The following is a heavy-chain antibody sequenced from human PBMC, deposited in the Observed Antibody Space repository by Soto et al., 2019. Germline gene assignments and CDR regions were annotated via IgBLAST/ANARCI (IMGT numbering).Heavy chain of an antibody. D-gene: IGHD6-13*01. J-gene: IGHJ5*02. CDR1: GFTFSSYW. V-gene: IGHV3-7*04. Sequence: LRLSCAASGFTFSSYWMSWVRQAPGKGLEWVANIKQDGSEKYYVDSVKGRFTISRDNAKNSLYLQMNSLRAEDTAVYHCARRTVAAGDNNWFDPWGQGTLVTVSS. CDR3: ARRTVAAGDNNWFDP. CDR2: IKQDGSEK.